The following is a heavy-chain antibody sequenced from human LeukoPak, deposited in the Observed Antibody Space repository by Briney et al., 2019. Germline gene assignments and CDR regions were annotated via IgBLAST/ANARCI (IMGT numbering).Heavy chain of an antibody. D-gene: IGHD3-16*01. CDR1: GFTFSSFS. V-gene: IGHV3-74*01. CDR2: INSDGSST. Sequence: GGSLRLSCAASGFTFSSFSMHWVRQAPGKGLEWVSRINSDGSSTSYADSVKGRFTISRDNAKNTLYLQMNSLRAEDTAVYYCARSYDYIDYWGQGTLVTVSS. CDR3: ARSYDYIDY. J-gene: IGHJ4*02.